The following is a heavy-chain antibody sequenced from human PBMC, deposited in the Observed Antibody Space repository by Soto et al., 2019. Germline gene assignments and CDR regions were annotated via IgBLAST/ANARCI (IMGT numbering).Heavy chain of an antibody. Sequence: GGSLRLSCAAAGFTFSNSGMSWVRQDTGKGLEWVSGISGGAGTTYYAESVKGRFTISRDNSKKTLYLQMNSLRAEDTAVYYYATFVWTTPPFGSWGPGPLVTVSP. CDR3: ATFVWTTPPFGS. V-gene: IGHV3-23*01. CDR2: ISGGAGTT. J-gene: IGHJ5*02. CDR1: GFTFSNSG. D-gene: IGHD3-16*01.